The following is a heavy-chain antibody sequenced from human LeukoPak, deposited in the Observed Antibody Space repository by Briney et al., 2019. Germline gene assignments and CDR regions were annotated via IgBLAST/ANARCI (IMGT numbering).Heavy chain of an antibody. CDR1: GGSISSSSYY. J-gene: IGHJ4*02. Sequence: PSETLSLTCTVSGGSISSSSYYWGWTRQPPGKGLEWIGSIYYSGSTYYNPSLKSRVTISVDTSKNQFSLKLSSVTAADTAVYYCASVYYYDSSRIDYWGQGTLVTVSS. V-gene: IGHV4-39*01. CDR2: IYYSGST. CDR3: ASVYYYDSSRIDY. D-gene: IGHD3-22*01.